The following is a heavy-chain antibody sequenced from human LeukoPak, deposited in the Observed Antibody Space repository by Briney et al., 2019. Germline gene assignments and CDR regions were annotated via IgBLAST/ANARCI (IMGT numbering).Heavy chain of an antibody. Sequence: PGGSLRLSCAASGFSFSSYWMSWVRQAPGRGLEWVANIKEDGSDKYYVDSVKGRFTISRDNAKNSLYLQMNSLRAEDTAVYYCARDISGAAAWGQGTLVTVSS. D-gene: IGHD3-9*01. J-gene: IGHJ5*02. CDR2: IKEDGSDK. CDR1: GFSFSSYW. CDR3: ARDISGAAA. V-gene: IGHV3-7*01.